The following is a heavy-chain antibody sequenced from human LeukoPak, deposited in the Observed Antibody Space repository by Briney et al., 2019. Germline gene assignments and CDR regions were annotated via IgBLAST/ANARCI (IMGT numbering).Heavy chain of an antibody. CDR2: ISSSSSYI. Sequence: GGSLRLSCAASGFTFSSYSMNWVRQAPGKGLEWVSSISSSSSYIYYADSVKGRFTISRDNAKNSLYLQMNSLRAEDTAVYYCARDPSSLAGHYGMDVWGQGTTVTVSS. D-gene: IGHD1-14*01. CDR1: GFTFSSYS. J-gene: IGHJ6*02. CDR3: ARDPSSLAGHYGMDV. V-gene: IGHV3-21*01.